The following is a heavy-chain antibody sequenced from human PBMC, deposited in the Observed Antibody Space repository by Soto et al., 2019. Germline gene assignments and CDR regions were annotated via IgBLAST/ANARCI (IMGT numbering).Heavy chain of an antibody. Sequence: ASVKVSCKASGYTFTGYGISWVRQAPGQGLEWMGWISAYNGNTNYAQKLQGRVTMTTDTSTSTAYMELRSLRSDDTAVYYCARGGGTVVTYGNWFDPWGQGTLVTVSS. D-gene: IGHD2-21*02. V-gene: IGHV1-18*01. CDR2: ISAYNGNT. J-gene: IGHJ5*02. CDR3: ARGGGTVVTYGNWFDP. CDR1: GYTFTGYG.